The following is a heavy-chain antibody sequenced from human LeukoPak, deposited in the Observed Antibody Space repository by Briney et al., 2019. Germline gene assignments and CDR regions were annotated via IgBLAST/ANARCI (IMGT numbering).Heavy chain of an antibody. Sequence: GGSLRLSCAASGFTFSSYSMNWVRQAPGKGLEWVSSISSSSSYIYYADSVKGRFTISRDNAKNSLYLQMNSLRAEDTAVYYCARDFRLQNVRSVVQPPPPRWGKGTTVTVSS. CDR1: GFTFSSYS. D-gene: IGHD3-10*01. J-gene: IGHJ6*04. CDR2: ISSSSSYI. V-gene: IGHV3-21*01. CDR3: ARDFRLQNVRSVVQPPPPR.